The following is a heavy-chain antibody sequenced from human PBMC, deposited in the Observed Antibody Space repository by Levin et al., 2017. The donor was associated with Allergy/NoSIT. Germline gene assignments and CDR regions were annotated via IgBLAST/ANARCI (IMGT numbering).Heavy chain of an antibody. CDR1: GGSISSGDYY. D-gene: IGHD5-18*01. J-gene: IGHJ4*02. CDR3: ARELPVRGYSYGGYYFDY. V-gene: IGHV4-30-4*01. CDR2: IYYSGST. Sequence: SETLSLTCTVSGGSISSGDYYWSWIRQPPGKGLEWIGYIYYSGSTYYNPSLKSRVTISVDTSKNQFSLKLSSVTAADTAVYYCARELPVRGYSYGGYYFDYWGQGTLVTVSS.